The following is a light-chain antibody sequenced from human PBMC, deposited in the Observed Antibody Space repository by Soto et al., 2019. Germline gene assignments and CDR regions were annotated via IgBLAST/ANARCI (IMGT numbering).Light chain of an antibody. CDR2: GAS. V-gene: IGKV3D-15*01. CDR1: QSVTNN. Sequence: EIVLTQSPATLSLSPGDRATLSCGASQSVTNNYLAWYRQDPGQAPRLVICGASTKAAGTPGRFTGSGSGTDFTLTISSLQSEDFAIYYCQQYDNWPPVTFGQGTRLEIK. CDR3: QQYDNWPPVT. J-gene: IGKJ5*01.